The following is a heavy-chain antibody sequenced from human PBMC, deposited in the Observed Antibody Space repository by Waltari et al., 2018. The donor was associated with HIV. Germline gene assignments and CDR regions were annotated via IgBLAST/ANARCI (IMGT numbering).Heavy chain of an antibody. J-gene: IGHJ4*02. D-gene: IGHD3-3*01. CDR3: ATSVESYDFWSGAYYFDY. CDR1: GFTFSSYW. Sequence: EVQVVESGGGLVQPGGTLRLSCAASGFTFSSYWMHWVRQVPGKGLEWVSRINTDGRSTSYADSVEGRCTISRDNAKNTLFLQLYSLRAEDTAVYYCATSVESYDFWSGAYYFDYWGQGTLVTVSS. CDR2: INTDGRST. V-gene: IGHV3-74*01.